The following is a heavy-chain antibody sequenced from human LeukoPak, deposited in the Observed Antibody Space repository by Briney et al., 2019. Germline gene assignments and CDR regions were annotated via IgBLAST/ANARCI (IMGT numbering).Heavy chain of an antibody. D-gene: IGHD1-26*01. V-gene: IGHV3-7*01. Sequence: GGSLRLSCAVSGFTFRNSWTSWVRRAPGEGRGWVAATKQEGSEKYYVDSVKGRFTISRDNAKNSLYLQMNSLRAEDTALYYCAREGSYLDAFDIWGQGTMVTVSS. J-gene: IGHJ3*02. CDR1: GFTFRNSW. CDR2: TKQEGSEK. CDR3: AREGSYLDAFDI.